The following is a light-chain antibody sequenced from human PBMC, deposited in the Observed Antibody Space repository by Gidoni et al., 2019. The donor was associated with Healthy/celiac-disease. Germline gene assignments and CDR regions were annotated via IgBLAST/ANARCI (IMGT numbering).Light chain of an antibody. J-gene: IGKJ1*01. V-gene: IGKV1-39*01. Sequence: DIHMTQSPSSLSASVGDRVTITCRASQSISSYLNWYQQKPGKAPKLLIYAASSLQSGVPSRFSGSGSGTDFTLTISSLQPEDFATYYCQQSYSTPRKTFXQXTKVEIK. CDR3: QQSYSTPRKT. CDR1: QSISSY. CDR2: AAS.